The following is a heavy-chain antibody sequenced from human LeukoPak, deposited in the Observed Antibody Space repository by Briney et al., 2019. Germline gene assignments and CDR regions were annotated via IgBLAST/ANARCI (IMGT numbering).Heavy chain of an antibody. J-gene: IGHJ4*02. Sequence: GESLKISCKGSGYTFTFYWIDWVRQMPGKGLEWMGIIYPGDSDTTYSPSFQGQVTISADKSISTAYLQWSSLKASDTAMYYCARSIVGATSVFDYWGQGTMVTASS. CDR3: ARSIVGATSVFDY. D-gene: IGHD1-26*01. CDR1: GYTFTFYW. CDR2: IYPGDSDT. V-gene: IGHV5-51*01.